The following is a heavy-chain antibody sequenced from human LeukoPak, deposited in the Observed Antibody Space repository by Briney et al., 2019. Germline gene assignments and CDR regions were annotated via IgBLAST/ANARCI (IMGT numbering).Heavy chain of an antibody. Sequence: ASVKVSCKASGYTFNGYYMHWVRQAPGQGLERMGWINPNSGGTNYAQKFQGRVTMTRDTSISTAYMELSRLRSDDTAVYYCARDRRFLEWLLSYWGQGTLVTVSS. D-gene: IGHD3-3*01. J-gene: IGHJ4*02. CDR2: INPNSGGT. V-gene: IGHV1-2*02. CDR1: GYTFNGYY. CDR3: ARDRRFLEWLLSY.